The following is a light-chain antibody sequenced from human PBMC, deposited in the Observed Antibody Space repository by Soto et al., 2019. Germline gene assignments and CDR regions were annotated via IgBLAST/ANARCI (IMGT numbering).Light chain of an antibody. J-gene: IGLJ2*01. CDR2: DVS. CDR1: SSDVGGYNY. V-gene: IGLV2-14*01. CDR3: SSYKSSTTPHVV. Sequence: QSALTQPASVSGSPGQSITISCTGTSSDVGGYNYVYWYQQHPGKAPKLMIYDVSNRPSGVSNRFSGSKSGNTASLAISGLQAEDEADYDCSSYKSSTTPHVVFGGGTKLTVL.